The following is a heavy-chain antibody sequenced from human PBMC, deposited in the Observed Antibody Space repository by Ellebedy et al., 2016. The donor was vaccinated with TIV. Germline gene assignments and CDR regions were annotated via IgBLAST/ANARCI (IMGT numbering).Heavy chain of an antibody. CDR2: ISYSGST. CDR1: GGSISSYY. V-gene: IGHV4-59*01. Sequence: MPSETLSLTCTISGGSISSYYWSWIRQPPGKGLEWIGYISYSGSTNYNPSLKSRVTISVDTSKNQFSLRLRSVTAADTAVYYCARVYGFGGYYYYYGMDVWGQGTTVTVSS. D-gene: IGHD3-10*01. CDR3: ARVYGFGGYYYYYGMDV. J-gene: IGHJ6*02.